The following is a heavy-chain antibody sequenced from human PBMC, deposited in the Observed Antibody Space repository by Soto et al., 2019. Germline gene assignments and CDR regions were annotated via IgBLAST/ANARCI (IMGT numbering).Heavy chain of an antibody. V-gene: IGHV3-48*02. Sequence: EVPLVESGGGLVQPGGSLRLSCAASGFTFSSYSMNWVRQAPGKGLEWVSYISSSSSTIYYADSVKGRFTISRDNAKNSLYLQMNSLRDEDTAVYYCARARWERLRWHYSYGMDVWGQGTTVTGSS. CDR2: ISSSSSTI. J-gene: IGHJ6*02. CDR1: GFTFSSYS. CDR3: ARARWERLRWHYSYGMDV. D-gene: IGHD1-26*01.